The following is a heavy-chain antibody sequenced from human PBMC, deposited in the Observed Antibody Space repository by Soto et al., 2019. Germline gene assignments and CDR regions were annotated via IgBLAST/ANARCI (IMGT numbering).Heavy chain of an antibody. Sequence: SETLSLTCAVYGGSFSGYYWSWIRQPPGKGLEWIGEINHSGSTNYNPSLKSRVTISVDTSKNQFPLKLSSVTAADTAVYYCARDRRYDILTGTRKYNWFDPWGQGTLVTVSS. CDR2: INHSGST. CDR3: ARDRRYDILTGTRKYNWFDP. J-gene: IGHJ5*02. D-gene: IGHD3-9*01. V-gene: IGHV4-34*01. CDR1: GGSFSGYY.